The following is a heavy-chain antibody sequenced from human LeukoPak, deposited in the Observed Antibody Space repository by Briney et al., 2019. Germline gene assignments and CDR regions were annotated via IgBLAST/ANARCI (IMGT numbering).Heavy chain of an antibody. CDR2: IIPILGIA. CDR1: GGTFSSYA. Sequence: SVKVSCKASGGTFSSYAISWVRQAPGQGLEWMGRIIPILGIANYAQKFQGRVTITADKSTSTAYMELSSLRSEDTAVYYCAREVYFTMVRGPFDYWGQGTLVTVPS. D-gene: IGHD3-10*01. V-gene: IGHV1-69*04. J-gene: IGHJ4*02. CDR3: AREVYFTMVRGPFDY.